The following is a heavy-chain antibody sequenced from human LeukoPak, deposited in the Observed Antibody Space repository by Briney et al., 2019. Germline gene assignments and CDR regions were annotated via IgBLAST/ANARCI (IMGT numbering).Heavy chain of an antibody. CDR3: ARGGRAAAGTDFDY. V-gene: IGHV3-30-3*01. Sequence: GGSLRLSCAASGFTFSSYAMHWVRQAPGKGLEWVAVISYDGSNKYYADSVKGRFTISRDNSKNTLYLQMNSLRAEDTAVYYCARGGRAAAGTDFDYWGQGTLVTVSS. CDR1: GFTFSSYA. D-gene: IGHD6-13*01. J-gene: IGHJ4*02. CDR2: ISYDGSNK.